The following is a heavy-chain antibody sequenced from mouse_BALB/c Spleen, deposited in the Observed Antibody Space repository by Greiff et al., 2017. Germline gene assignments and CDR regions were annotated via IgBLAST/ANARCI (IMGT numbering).Heavy chain of an antibody. CDR2: IDPYNGGT. Sequence: VQLQQSGPELVKPGASVKVSCKASGYSFTDYNMYWVKQSHGKSLEWIGYIDPYNGGTSYNQKFKGKATLTVDTSSSTAYVDLSSLTSEDSAVYYCARDYYGSTYAMDYWGQGTSVTVSS. D-gene: IGHD1-1*01. CDR3: ARDYYGSTYAMDY. J-gene: IGHJ4*01. V-gene: IGHV1S135*01. CDR1: GYSFTDYN.